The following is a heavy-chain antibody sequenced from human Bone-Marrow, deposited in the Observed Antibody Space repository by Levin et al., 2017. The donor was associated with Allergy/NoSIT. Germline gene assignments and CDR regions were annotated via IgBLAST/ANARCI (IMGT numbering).Heavy chain of an antibody. D-gene: IGHD4-17*01. V-gene: IGHV3-74*01. CDR2: INRDGSSS. J-gene: IGHJ2*01. Sequence: GGSLRLSCSASGFNFSSYWMHWVRQAPGKGLVWVSRINRDGSSSSYADSVKGRFTISRDNAKNTLYLQMNSLRAEDTSVYYCARDRVTTNWYFDLWGRGTLVTVSS. CDR3: ARDRVTTNWYFDL. CDR1: GFNFSSYW.